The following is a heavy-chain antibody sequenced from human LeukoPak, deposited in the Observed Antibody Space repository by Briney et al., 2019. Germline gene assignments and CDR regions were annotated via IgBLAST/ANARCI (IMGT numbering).Heavy chain of an antibody. Sequence: ASETLSLTCTVSGGSISSYYRSWIRQPAGKGLEWIGRIYTSGSTNYNPSLKSRVTMSVDTSKNQFSLRLTSVTAADTAVYYCARLVVITTFDWFDPWGQGTLVTVSS. CDR2: IYTSGST. V-gene: IGHV4-4*07. CDR1: GGSISSYY. J-gene: IGHJ5*02. D-gene: IGHD3-22*01. CDR3: ARLVVITTFDWFDP.